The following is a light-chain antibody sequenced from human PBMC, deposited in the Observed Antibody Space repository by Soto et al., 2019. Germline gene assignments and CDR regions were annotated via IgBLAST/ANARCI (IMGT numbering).Light chain of an antibody. CDR1: QSLLHSNGYNY. Sequence: EIVMTQSPLSLPVTPGEPASISCRSSQSLLHSNGYNYLSWYLQKPGQSAQLLIYLGSNRASGVPDRFSGSGSGTVFTLEISRVEAEDVGIYFCMQALEILYTFGQGTKLEIK. V-gene: IGKV2-28*01. CDR3: MQALEILYT. CDR2: LGS. J-gene: IGKJ2*01.